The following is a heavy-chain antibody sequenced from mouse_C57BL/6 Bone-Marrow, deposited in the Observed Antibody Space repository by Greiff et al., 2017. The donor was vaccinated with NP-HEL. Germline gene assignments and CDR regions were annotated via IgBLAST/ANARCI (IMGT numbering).Heavy chain of an antibody. CDR2: IYPGSGST. Sequence: VQLQQPGAELVKPGASVKMSCKASGYTFTSYWITWVKQRPGQGLEWIGDIYPGSGSTNYNEKLKSKATLTVDTSSSTAYMQLSRLTSEDSAVYYCASSYPYYYAMDYWGQGTSVTVSS. D-gene: IGHD1-1*01. CDR3: ASSYPYYYAMDY. V-gene: IGHV1-55*01. CDR1: GYTFTSYW. J-gene: IGHJ4*01.